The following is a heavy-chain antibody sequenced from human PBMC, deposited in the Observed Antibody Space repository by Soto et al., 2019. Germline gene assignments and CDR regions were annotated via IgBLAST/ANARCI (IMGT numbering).Heavy chain of an antibody. CDR2: ISGSGGST. V-gene: IGHV3-23*01. CDR1: GFTFSSYA. D-gene: IGHD3-16*02. Sequence: GGSLRLSCAASGFTFSSYAMSWVRQAPGKGLEWVSAISGSGGSTYYADSVKGRLTISRDNSKNTLYLQMNSLRAEDTAVYYCAKDRTFGGVIVPLGDFQHWGQGTLVTVSS. J-gene: IGHJ1*01. CDR3: AKDRTFGGVIVPLGDFQH.